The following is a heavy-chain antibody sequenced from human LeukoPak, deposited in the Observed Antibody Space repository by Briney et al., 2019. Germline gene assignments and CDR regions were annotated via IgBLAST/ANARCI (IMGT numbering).Heavy chain of an antibody. CDR3: ARDPYGYFDY. V-gene: IGHV1-18*04. J-gene: IGHJ4*02. CDR1: GYTFTSYY. CDR2: ISAYNGNT. Sequence: ASVKVSCKASGYTFTSYYMHWVRQAPGQGLEWMGWISAYNGNTNYAQKLQGRVTMTTDTSTSTAYMELRSLRSDDTAVYYCARDPYGYFDYWGQGTLVTVSS. D-gene: IGHD3-10*01.